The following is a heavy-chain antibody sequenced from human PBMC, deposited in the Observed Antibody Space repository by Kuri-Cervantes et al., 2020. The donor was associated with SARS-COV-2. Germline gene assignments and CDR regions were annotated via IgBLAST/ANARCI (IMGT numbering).Heavy chain of an antibody. V-gene: IGHV3-30*04. Sequence: SLMFSCAASGFTISNSVMHLVRHAPGKGLEWVAVISYDGSNKYYADSVKGRFTISRENSKNTLYLQKNSLRAEDTAVYYCARAQSYGDYFRYAFEGHNDAFDIWGQGTMVTVSS. J-gene: IGHJ3*02. CDR3: ARAQSYGDYFRYAFEGHNDAFDI. D-gene: IGHD4-17*01. CDR2: ISYDGSNK. CDR1: GFTISNSV.